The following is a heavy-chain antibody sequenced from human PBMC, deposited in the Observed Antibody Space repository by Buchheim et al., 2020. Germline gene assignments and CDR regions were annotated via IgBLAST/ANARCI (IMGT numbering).Heavy chain of an antibody. CDR1: GFTFSDYY. Sequence: QVQLVESGGGLVKPGGSLRLSCAASGFTFSDYYMSWIRQAPGKGLEWVSYISSSSRYTNYADSVKGRFTIYRDNAKNSLYLQMNSLRAEDTAVYYCARDPDDSYDFWSGHYYYYGMDVWGQGTT. J-gene: IGHJ6*02. V-gene: IGHV3-11*06. D-gene: IGHD3-3*01. CDR2: ISSSSRYT. CDR3: ARDPDDSYDFWSGHYYYYGMDV.